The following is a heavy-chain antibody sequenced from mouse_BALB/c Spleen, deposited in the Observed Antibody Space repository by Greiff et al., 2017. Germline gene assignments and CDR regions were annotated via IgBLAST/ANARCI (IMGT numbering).Heavy chain of an antibody. Sequence: EVKLVESGGDLVKPGGSLKLSCAASGFTFSSYGMSWVRQTPDKRLEWVATISSGGSYTYYPDSVKGRFTISRDNAKNTLYLQMSSLKSEDTAMYYCARRSSSRYFGYWGQGTTLTVSS. J-gene: IGHJ2*01. V-gene: IGHV5-6*02. CDR1: GFTFSSYG. CDR2: ISSGGSYT. D-gene: IGHD1-1*01. CDR3: ARRSSSRYFGY.